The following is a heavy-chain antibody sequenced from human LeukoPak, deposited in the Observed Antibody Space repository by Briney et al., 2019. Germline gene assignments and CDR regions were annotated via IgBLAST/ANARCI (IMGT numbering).Heavy chain of an antibody. CDR3: AKEIAVAGTSFDY. D-gene: IGHD6-19*01. J-gene: IGHJ4*02. CDR2: ISYDGSNK. CDR1: GFTFSTYG. V-gene: IGHV3-30*18. Sequence: GGSLRLSCAASGFTFSTYGMHWVRQAPGKGLEWVALISYDGSNKFYADSVKGRFTISRGNSKNTLYLQMNSLRADDTAVYYCAKEIAVAGTSFDYWGQGTLVIVSS.